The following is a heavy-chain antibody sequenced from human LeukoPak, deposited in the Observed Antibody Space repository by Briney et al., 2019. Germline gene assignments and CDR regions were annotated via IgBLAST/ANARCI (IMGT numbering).Heavy chain of an antibody. CDR1: GASISSYY. CDR3: ARGNYSDITGVFDY. Sequence: PSETLSLTCTVSGASISSYYWSWIRQPPGKGLEWIGYIYYSGSTNYNPSLKSRVTISVDTSKNQFSLKLSSGTAADTAVYYCARGNYSDITGVFDYWGQGTLVTVSS. D-gene: IGHD3-22*01. V-gene: IGHV4-59*01. J-gene: IGHJ4*02. CDR2: IYYSGST.